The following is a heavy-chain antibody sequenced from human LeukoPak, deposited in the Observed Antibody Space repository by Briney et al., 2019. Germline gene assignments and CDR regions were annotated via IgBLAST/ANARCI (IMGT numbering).Heavy chain of an antibody. CDR1: GGTFSSYA. J-gene: IGHJ4*02. D-gene: IGHD3-10*01. V-gene: IGHV1-69*04. CDR2: IIPILGIA. Sequence: SVKVSCKASGGTFSSYAISWVRQAPGQGLEWMGRIIPILGIANYAQKFQGRVTITADKSTSTAYMELSSLRSEDTAVYYCAIQYYYGSGSYRALDYWGQGTLVTVSS. CDR3: AIQYYYGSGSYRALDY.